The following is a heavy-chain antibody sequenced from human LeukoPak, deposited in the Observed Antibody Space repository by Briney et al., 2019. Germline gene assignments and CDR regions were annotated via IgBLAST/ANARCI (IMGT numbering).Heavy chain of an antibody. D-gene: IGHD1-26*01. J-gene: IGHJ4*02. CDR3: ARRLSGSYARIFDY. Sequence: SETLSLTCTVSGGSISSYYWSWIRQPPGKGLEWIGYIYYSGSTNYNPSLKSRVTISVDTSKNQFSLKLSSVTAADTAVYYCARRLSGSYARIFDYWGQGTLVTVSS. CDR1: GGSISSYY. V-gene: IGHV4-59*08. CDR2: IYYSGST.